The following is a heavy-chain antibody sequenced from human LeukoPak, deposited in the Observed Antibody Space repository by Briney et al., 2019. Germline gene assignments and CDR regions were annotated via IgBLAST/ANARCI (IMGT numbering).Heavy chain of an antibody. J-gene: IGHJ4*02. CDR2: IYYSGGT. V-gene: IGHV4-30-4*01. D-gene: IGHD3-10*01. CDR3: GRVEVDYYGSVDY. Sequence: SETLSLTCTVSGGSISSGDYYWSWIRQPPGKGLEWIGYIYYSGGTYYNPSLLSRVTMSVDTSKNQFSLRLNPVTAADTAMYYCGRVEVDYYGSVDYWGQGTLVTVSS. CDR1: GGSISSGDYY.